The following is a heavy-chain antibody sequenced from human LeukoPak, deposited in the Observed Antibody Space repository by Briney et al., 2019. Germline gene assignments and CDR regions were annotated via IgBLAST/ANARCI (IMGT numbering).Heavy chain of an antibody. Sequence: GGSLRLYCAASGFTVSSNYMSWVRQAPGKGLEWVSVIYSGGSTYYADSVKGRFTISRDNSKNTLYLQMNSLRAEDTAVYYCAILVGAIPFDYWGQGTLVTVSS. D-gene: IGHD1-26*01. CDR2: IYSGGST. CDR3: AILVGAIPFDY. V-gene: IGHV3-53*01. CDR1: GFTVSSNY. J-gene: IGHJ4*02.